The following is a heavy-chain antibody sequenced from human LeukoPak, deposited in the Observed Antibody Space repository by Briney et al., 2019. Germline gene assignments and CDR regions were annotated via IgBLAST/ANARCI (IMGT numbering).Heavy chain of an antibody. J-gene: IGHJ4*02. CDR2: IYHSGST. V-gene: IGHV4-30-2*01. D-gene: IGHD6-13*01. CDR3: ARDLSSSWYDY. Sequence: PSETLSLTCAVSGGSISSGGYSWSWIRQPPGKGLEWIGYIYHSGSTYYNPSLKSRVTISVDRSKIQFSLKLSSVTAADTAVYYCARDLSSSWYDYWGQGTLVTVSS. CDR1: GGSISSGGYS.